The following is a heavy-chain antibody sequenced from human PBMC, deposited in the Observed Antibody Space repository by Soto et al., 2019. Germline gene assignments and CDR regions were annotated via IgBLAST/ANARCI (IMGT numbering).Heavy chain of an antibody. CDR2: ISWDGGST. J-gene: IGHJ6*04. V-gene: IGHV3-43*01. Sequence: GGSLRLSCAASGFTFDDYTMHWVRQAPGKGLEWVSLISWDGGSTYYADSVKGRFTISRDNSKNSLYLQMNSLRTEDTALYYCAKDRSGSQDYSVMDVWGKGTTVTVSS. CDR1: GFTFDDYT. CDR3: AKDRSGSQDYSVMDV. D-gene: IGHD3-3*01.